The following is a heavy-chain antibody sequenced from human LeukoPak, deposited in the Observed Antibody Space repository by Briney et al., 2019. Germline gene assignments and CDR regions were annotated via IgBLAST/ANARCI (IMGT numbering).Heavy chain of an antibody. J-gene: IGHJ3*02. CDR1: GFTFSSYG. CDR2: ISYDGSNK. D-gene: IGHD3-10*01. Sequence: GGSLRLSCAASGFTFSSYGMHWVRQAPGKGLEWVAVISYDGSNKYYADSVKGRFTISRDNSKNTLYLQMNGLRAEDTAVYYCAKGLARIRGVIKDDAFDIWGQGTMVTVSS. CDR3: AKGLARIRGVIKDDAFDI. V-gene: IGHV3-30*18.